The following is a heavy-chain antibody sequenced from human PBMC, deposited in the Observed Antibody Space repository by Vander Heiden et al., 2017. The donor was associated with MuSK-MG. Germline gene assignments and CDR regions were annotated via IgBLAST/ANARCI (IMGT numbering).Heavy chain of an antibody. D-gene: IGHD5-12*01. CDR1: GFTLSPYS. CDR3: ARDQVGYDWQYGLDV. J-gene: IGHJ6*02. CDR2: ISSRSSYI. Sequence: EVQVVESGGGLVKPGGSLRLSCAASGFTLSPYSMNWVRQAPGKGREWVSSISSRSSYIYYADAGKGRFTVSRDNAKNARFLQMNSMRDEDTAVYYCARDQVGYDWQYGLDVLGQGNTVIVSS. V-gene: IGHV3-21*01.